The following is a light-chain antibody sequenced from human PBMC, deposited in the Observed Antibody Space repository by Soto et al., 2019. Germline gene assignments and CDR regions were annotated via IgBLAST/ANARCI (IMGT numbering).Light chain of an antibody. CDR1: QNINAW. J-gene: IGKJ2*01. CDR3: QQFHTYYT. Sequence: DIQMTQSPSTLSASVGDRVTITCRASQNINAWLAWYQQKPGKAPKLLISDASNLESGVSSRFSGSGYGTEFTLTISSLQPDDFANYYCQQFHTYYTFGQGTKVDIK. CDR2: DAS. V-gene: IGKV1-5*01.